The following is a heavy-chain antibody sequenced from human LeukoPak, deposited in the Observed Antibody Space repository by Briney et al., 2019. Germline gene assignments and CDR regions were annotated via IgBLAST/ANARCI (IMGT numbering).Heavy chain of an antibody. CDR3: AIDPNWGTHS. CDR2: IGNNGGGI. D-gene: IGHD7-27*01. Sequence: KPGGSLRLSCAASGFTFSTYTMYWFRNPPGKRLEWVSIIGNNGGGIRYADSVRGRFTISRDNSKNALYLQMNSLRVEDTAVYYCAIDPNWGTHSWGQGVLVTVSS. CDR1: GFTFSTYT. J-gene: IGHJ4*02. V-gene: IGHV3-23*01.